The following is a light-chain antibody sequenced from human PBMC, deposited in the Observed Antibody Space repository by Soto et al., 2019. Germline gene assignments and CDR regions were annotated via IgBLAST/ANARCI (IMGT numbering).Light chain of an antibody. Sequence: DIQMTPSPSTLSASVGDSVTITCRASLSISSWLAWYQQKPGKAPKLLIYDASSLESGVPSRFSGSGSGTEFTLTISSLQPDDFATYYCQHDNSFFGPGTKVDIK. CDR3: QHDNSF. CDR1: LSISSW. V-gene: IGKV1-5*01. CDR2: DAS. J-gene: IGKJ3*01.